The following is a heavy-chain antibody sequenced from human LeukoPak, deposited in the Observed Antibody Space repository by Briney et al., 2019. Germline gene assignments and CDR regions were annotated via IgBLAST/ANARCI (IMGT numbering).Heavy chain of an antibody. CDR3: ARDFIGGYYDSSGYYSGAFDI. J-gene: IGHJ3*02. V-gene: IGHV1-69*13. D-gene: IGHD3-22*01. CDR1: GGTFSSYA. CDR2: IIPIFGTA. Sequence: SVKVSCKASGGTFSSYAISWVRQAPGQGLEWMGGIIPIFGTANYAQKFQDRVTITADEFTSTAYMELSSLRSEDTAVYYCARDFIGGYYDSSGYYSGAFDIWGQGTMVTVSS.